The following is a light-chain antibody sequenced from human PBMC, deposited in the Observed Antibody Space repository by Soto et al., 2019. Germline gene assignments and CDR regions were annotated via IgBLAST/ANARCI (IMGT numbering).Light chain of an antibody. Sequence: DIQMTQSPSSLSASVGDRVTITCRASQSISTYLHWYQQKPGKAPNLLIYAASTLQSGVPSRFSGSGSGTDFTLTISSLQPEDFATYYCQQYTNTNNPWMFGQGTKVEI. J-gene: IGKJ1*01. CDR2: AAS. V-gene: IGKV1-39*01. CDR1: QSISTY. CDR3: QQYTNTNNPWM.